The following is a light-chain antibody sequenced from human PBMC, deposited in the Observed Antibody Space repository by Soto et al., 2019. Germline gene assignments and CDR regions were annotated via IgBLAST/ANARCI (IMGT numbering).Light chain of an antibody. CDR1: QGINSA. Sequence: AIQLTQSPPSLSASVGDRVTITCRASQGINSALAWYQQKLGKSPIRLISDVSSLASGVPSRFSGSGSGTDFTLTISSLQPEDFATYYCQQFRSYPPFTFGPGTKVDIK. CDR2: DVS. J-gene: IGKJ3*01. V-gene: IGKV1-13*02. CDR3: QQFRSYPPFT.